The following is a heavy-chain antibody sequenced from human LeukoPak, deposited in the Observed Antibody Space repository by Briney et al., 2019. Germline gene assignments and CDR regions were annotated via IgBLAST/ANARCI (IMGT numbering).Heavy chain of an antibody. J-gene: IGHJ5*02. V-gene: IGHV4-4*02. CDR3: ARQKITFGGVIVIRNWFDP. CDR2: IYHSGST. CDR1: GGSISGSYW. Sequence: SGTLSLTCGVSGGSISGSYWWSWVRQPPGKGLEWIGEIYHSGSTNYNPSLKSRVTISMDKSKNQFSLKLSSVTAADTAVYYCARQKITFGGVIVIRNWFDPWGQGTLVTVSS. D-gene: IGHD3-16*02.